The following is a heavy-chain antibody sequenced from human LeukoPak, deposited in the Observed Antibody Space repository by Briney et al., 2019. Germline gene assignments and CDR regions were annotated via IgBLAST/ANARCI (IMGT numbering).Heavy chain of an antibody. CDR2: IYPSDSET. D-gene: IGHD1-26*01. CDR3: ARSVGATHLDY. J-gene: IGHJ4*02. V-gene: IGHV5-51*01. Sequence: GESLKISCKGSGYSFTSYWIAWVRQMPGKGLEWMGIIYPSDSETTYSPSFQGQVTISADKSISTAYLQWSSLTASDTAMYYCARSVGATHLDYWGQGTPVTVSS. CDR1: GYSFTSYW.